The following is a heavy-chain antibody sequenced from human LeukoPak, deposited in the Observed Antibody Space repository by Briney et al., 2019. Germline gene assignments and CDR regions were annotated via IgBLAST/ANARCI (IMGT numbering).Heavy chain of an antibody. D-gene: IGHD2-2*01. V-gene: IGHV4-39*01. CDR2: IYYTGRT. CDR3: ATTLYCDSSSCYDAFDI. J-gene: IGHJ3*02. CDR1: GGSISSSSYY. Sequence: PSETLSLTCTVSGGSISSSSYYWAWIRQTPGTGLEWIGSIYYTGRTYYNPSLKSRVTMSVDTSKNQFSLKLSSVTAGDTAVYYCATTLYCDSSSCYDAFDIWGLGTKVTVPS.